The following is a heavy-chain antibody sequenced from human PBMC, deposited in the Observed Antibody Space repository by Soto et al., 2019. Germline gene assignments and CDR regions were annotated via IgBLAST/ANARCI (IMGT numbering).Heavy chain of an antibody. D-gene: IGHD6-25*01. Sequence: SETXYLTCTFSGGSIIVFDVIWIRNSAGKGLEWIGRIYATGTTDYNPSLKSRVTMSVDTSKKQFSLKLRSVTAADTAVYYCVRDAPKNFSDWFEPWGQGISVTVSS. CDR2: IYATGTT. CDR3: VRDAPKNFSDWFEP. CDR1: GGSIIVFD. J-gene: IGHJ5*02. V-gene: IGHV4-4*07.